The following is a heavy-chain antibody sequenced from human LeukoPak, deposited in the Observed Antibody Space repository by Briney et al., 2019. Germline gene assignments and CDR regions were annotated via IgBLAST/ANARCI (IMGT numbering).Heavy chain of an antibody. J-gene: IGHJ4*02. D-gene: IGHD3-9*01. CDR3: ARGGYDILTGRRGVDY. CDR1: VETFTGYD. V-gene: IGHV1-8*01. CDR2: MNANSVNT. Sequence: ASVNVSFKSSVETFTGYDINCVGQATGQGREWMGWMNANSVNTGYAQKFQGRATMPRNPSISTAYMELSSLRSADTAVYYCARGGYDILTGRRGVDYWGQGTLVTVSS.